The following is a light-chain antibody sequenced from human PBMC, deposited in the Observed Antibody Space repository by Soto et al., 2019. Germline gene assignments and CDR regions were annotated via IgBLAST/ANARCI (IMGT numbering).Light chain of an antibody. J-gene: IGKJ4*01. V-gene: IGKV3-20*01. Sequence: EIVLTQSPGTLSLSPGERATLSCRASQTLSSNSLAWYQQRPGQTPRVLVYGASNRATGIPDKFSGGGSGTDFTLTISRLEPEDFAVYFCQQYESLPITFGGGTKV. CDR1: QTLSSNS. CDR3: QQYESLPIT. CDR2: GAS.